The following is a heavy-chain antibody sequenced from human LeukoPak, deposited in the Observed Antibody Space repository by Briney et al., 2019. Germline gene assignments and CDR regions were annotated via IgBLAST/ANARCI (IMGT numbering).Heavy chain of an antibody. D-gene: IGHD6-19*01. CDR3: ARGPIAVAAPDY. CDR1: GGSISSYY. V-gene: IGHV4-59*01. CDR2: IYYSGNT. Sequence: SETLSLTCTVSGGSISSYYWSWIRQPPGKGLEWIGYIYYSGNTDYNPSLKSRVTMSVDTSKNQFSLKLSSVTAADTAVYYCARGPIAVAAPDYWGQGTLVTVSS. J-gene: IGHJ4*02.